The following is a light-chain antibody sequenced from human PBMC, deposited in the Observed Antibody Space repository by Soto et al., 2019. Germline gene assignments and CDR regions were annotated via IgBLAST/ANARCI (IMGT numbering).Light chain of an antibody. CDR2: DNS. V-gene: IGLV3-21*02. CDR1: NIDSRT. CDR3: QVWDNVDDHIYV. Sequence: SYDLTQPPSVSVAPGQTATISCGENNIDSRTVHWYQQKPGQAPLLVVYDNSFRPSGIPNRFSCSNSGNTATLTISRVEAGDEADYYCQVWDNVDDHIYVFGTGTKV. J-gene: IGLJ1*01.